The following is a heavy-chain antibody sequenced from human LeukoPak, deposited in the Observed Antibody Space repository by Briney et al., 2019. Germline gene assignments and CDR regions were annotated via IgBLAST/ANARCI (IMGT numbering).Heavy chain of an antibody. V-gene: IGHV1-2*02. D-gene: IGHD4-11*01. CDR3: ATISNYAVSYFDY. CDR2: INPNSGGT. J-gene: IGHJ4*02. CDR1: GYTFTGYY. Sequence: ASVKVSCEASGYTFTGYYMHWVRQAPGQGLEWMGWINPNSGGTNYAQKFQGRVTMTRDTSISTAYMELSRLRSDDTAVYYCATISNYAVSYFDYWGQGTLVTVSS.